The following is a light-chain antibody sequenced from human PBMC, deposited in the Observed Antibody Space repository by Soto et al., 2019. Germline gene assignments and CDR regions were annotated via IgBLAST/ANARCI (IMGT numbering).Light chain of an antibody. Sequence: QSVLTQPPSVSGAPGQRVTISCTGSSSNIGAGYDVHWYQQLPGTAPKLLIYGNSNRPSGVPDRFSGSKSGTSASLAITGLQAEDEADYYCQSYDSSLSGWEVFGTETKVTVL. J-gene: IGLJ1*01. CDR2: GNS. V-gene: IGLV1-40*01. CDR1: SSNIGAGYD. CDR3: QSYDSSLSGWEV.